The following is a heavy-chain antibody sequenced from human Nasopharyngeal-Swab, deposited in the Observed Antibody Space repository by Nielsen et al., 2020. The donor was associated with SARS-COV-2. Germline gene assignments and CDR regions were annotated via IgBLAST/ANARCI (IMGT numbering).Heavy chain of an antibody. CDR3: ARDLDSSSWYPYYFDY. CDR2: KYYWSKWYN. J-gene: IGHJ4*02. D-gene: IGHD6-13*01. V-gene: IGHV6-1*01. Sequence: WLRESQSRGLEGLGRKYYWSKWYNDYAVSVTSRITIKPDTSKNQFSLQLNSVTPEDTAVYYCARDLDSSSWYPYYFDYWGQGTLVTVSS.